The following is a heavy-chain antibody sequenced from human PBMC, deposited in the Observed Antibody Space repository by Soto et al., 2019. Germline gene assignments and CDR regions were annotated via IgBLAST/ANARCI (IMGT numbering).Heavy chain of an antibody. D-gene: IGHD3-3*01. CDR1: GYTFTSYG. CDR2: ISAYNGNT. CDR3: ARADFWSGSQNWFDP. J-gene: IGHJ5*02. V-gene: IGHV1-18*01. Sequence: ASVKVSCKASGYTFTSYGISWVRQAPGQGLEWMGWISAYNGNTNYAQKLQGRVTMTTDTSTSTAYMELRSLRSEDTAVYYCARADFWSGSQNWFDPWGQGTLVTVSS.